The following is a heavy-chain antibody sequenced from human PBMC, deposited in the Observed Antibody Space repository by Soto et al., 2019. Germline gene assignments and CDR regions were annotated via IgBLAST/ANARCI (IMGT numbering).Heavy chain of an antibody. V-gene: IGHV1-3*01. CDR2: INAGNGNT. CDR3: ARSSGVYDLLA. CDR1: GYTFTSYA. J-gene: IGHJ5*02. D-gene: IGHD3-9*01. Sequence: ASVKVSCKASGYTFTSYAMHWVRQAPGQRLEWMGWINAGNGNTKYSQKFQGRVTITRDTSASTTYMELSSLRSEDTAVYYCARSSGVYDLLAWGQGTLVPVSS.